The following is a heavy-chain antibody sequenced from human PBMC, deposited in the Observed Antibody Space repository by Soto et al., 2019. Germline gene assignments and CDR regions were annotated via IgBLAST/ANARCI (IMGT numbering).Heavy chain of an antibody. Sequence: QVQLVQSGAEVKKPGSSVKVSCKASGGTFSSYTISWVRQAPGQGLEWMGRIIPILGIANYAQKFQGRVTITADKSTSTAYMELSSLRSEDTAVYYCARAPLYGDYESIDYWGQGTLVTVSS. CDR2: IIPILGIA. CDR1: GGTFSSYT. V-gene: IGHV1-69*02. J-gene: IGHJ4*02. CDR3: ARAPLYGDYESIDY. D-gene: IGHD4-17*01.